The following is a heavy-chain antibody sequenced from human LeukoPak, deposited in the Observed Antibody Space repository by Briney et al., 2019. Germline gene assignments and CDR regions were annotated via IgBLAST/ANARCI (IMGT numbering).Heavy chain of an antibody. J-gene: IGHJ5*02. CDR3: AKDRGGYCSGGSCYYNWFDP. D-gene: IGHD2-15*01. CDR1: GFTFSSYA. V-gene: IGHV3-23*01. CDR2: ISGSGGST. Sequence: PGGSLRLSCAASGFTFSSYAMSWVRQAPGKGLEWVSAISGSGGSTYYADSVKGRFTISRDNSKNTLYLQMNSLRAEDTAVYYCAKDRGGYCSGGSCYYNWFDPWSQGTLVTVSS.